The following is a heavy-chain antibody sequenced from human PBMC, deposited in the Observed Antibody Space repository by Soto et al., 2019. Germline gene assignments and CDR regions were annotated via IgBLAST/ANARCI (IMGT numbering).Heavy chain of an antibody. CDR2: ISYDGSNK. Sequence: QVQLVESGGGVVQPGRSLRLSCAASGFTFSSYGMHWVRQAPGKGLEWVAVISYDGSNKYYADSVKGRFTISRDNSKNTLYLQMNSLRAEDTAVYYCAKDYPLHAGSSDGMDVWGQGTTVTVSS. J-gene: IGHJ6*02. CDR3: AKDYPLHAGSSDGMDV. V-gene: IGHV3-30*18. D-gene: IGHD3-10*01. CDR1: GFTFSSYG.